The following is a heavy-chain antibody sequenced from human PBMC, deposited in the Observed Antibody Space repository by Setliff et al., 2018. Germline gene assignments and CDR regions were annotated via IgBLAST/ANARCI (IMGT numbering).Heavy chain of an antibody. CDR1: GYTFSRYW. Sequence: PGESLKISCKASGYTFSRYWIGWVRQMPGKGLEWMGIVYPGDSDTRHSPSFQGQVTMSADKSISTAYLQLSSLKASDTAIYYCARRAVTAEYFQHWGHGTLVTVSS. CDR3: ARRAVTAEYFQH. CDR2: VYPGDSDT. D-gene: IGHD4-17*01. J-gene: IGHJ1*01. V-gene: IGHV5-51*01.